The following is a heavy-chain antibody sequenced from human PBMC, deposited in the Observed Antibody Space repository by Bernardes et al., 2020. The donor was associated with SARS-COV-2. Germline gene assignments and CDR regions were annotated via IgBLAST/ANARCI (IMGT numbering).Heavy chain of an antibody. CDR2: IYYSGST. D-gene: IGHD3-3*02. V-gene: IGHV4-59*01. Sequence: SQSLSPTCTVSGGSIRSYYWSWIRQPPGQGLEWIGYIYYSGSTNYNPSLKSRVTISVDTSKNQFSLKLSSVTAADTAVYYCARKTRHFWSGSGHFDYWGQGTLVTVSS. CDR3: ARKTRHFWSGSGHFDY. CDR1: GGSIRSYY. J-gene: IGHJ4*02.